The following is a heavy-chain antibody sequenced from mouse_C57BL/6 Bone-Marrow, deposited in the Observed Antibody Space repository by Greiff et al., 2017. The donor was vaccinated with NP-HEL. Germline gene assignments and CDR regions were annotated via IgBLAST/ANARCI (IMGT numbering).Heavy chain of an antibody. Sequence: QVQLQQPGAELVKPGASVKLSCKASGYTFTSYWMHWVKQRPGQGLEWIGMIHPNSGSTNYNEKFKSKATLTVDKSSSTAYMQLSSLTSEDSAVYYCALFTTVVARDYGGQGTTLTVSS. CDR1: GYTFTSYW. V-gene: IGHV1-64*01. CDR3: ALFTTVVARDY. CDR2: IHPNSGST. J-gene: IGHJ2*01. D-gene: IGHD1-1*01.